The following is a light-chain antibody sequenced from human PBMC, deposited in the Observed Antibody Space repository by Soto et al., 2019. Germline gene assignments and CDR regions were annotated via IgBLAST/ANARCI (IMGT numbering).Light chain of an antibody. V-gene: IGLV2-8*01. CDR3: GSYTSATTWV. Sequence: QSALTQPPSASGSPGQSVTISCTGTSSDVGAYDYVSWYQQHPGKAPKLMIYEINKRPSGVPDRFSGSKSGNTASLTVSGLQAEDEADYYCGSYTSATTWVFGGGTKLTVL. CDR2: EIN. J-gene: IGLJ3*02. CDR1: SSDVGAYDY.